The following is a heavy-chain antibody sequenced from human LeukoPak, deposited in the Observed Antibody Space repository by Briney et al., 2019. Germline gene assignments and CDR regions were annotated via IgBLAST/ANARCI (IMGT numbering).Heavy chain of an antibody. CDR1: GFTFSSYG. CDR2: ISGSGDRT. J-gene: IGHJ4*02. V-gene: IGHV3-23*01. CDR3: AKSATVTTRPQSYFDY. D-gene: IGHD4-17*01. Sequence: GGTLRLSCAASGFTFSSYGMSWVRQAPGKGLEWVSVISGSGDRTYYADSVKGRFTISRDNSKNTLYLQMNSLRAEDTAVYYCAKSATVTTRPQSYFDYWGQGTLVTVSS.